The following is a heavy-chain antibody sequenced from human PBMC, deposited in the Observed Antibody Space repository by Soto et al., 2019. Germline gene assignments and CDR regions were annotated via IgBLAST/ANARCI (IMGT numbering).Heavy chain of an antibody. CDR1: GFTVSNNY. CDR3: GTQRGGGGY. D-gene: IGHD6-25*01. V-gene: IGHV3-53*01. J-gene: IGHJ4*02. Sequence: EVQLVESGGGLIQPGGSLRLSCAVSGFTVSNNYMSWVRQAPGKGLEGVSVIYSGGYTAYGDSVKGRFTISRDNSKNTLFLQMKNPRDGATGGYYCGTQRGGGGYWGQGTLVTVSS. CDR2: IYSGGYT.